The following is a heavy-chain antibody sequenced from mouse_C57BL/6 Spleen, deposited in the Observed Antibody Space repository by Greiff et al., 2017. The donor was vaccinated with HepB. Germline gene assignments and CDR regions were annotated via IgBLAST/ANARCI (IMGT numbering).Heavy chain of an antibody. D-gene: IGHD2-3*01. CDR3: ARQGFYDGYLYAMDY. Sequence: QVQLKQPGAELVKPGASVKLSCKASGYTFTSYWMHWVKQRPGQGLEWIGMIHPNSGSTNYNEKFKSKATLTVDKSSSTAYMQLSSLTSEDSAVYYCARQGFYDGYLYAMDYWGQGTSVTVSS. CDR2: IHPNSGST. V-gene: IGHV1-64*01. CDR1: GYTFTSYW. J-gene: IGHJ4*01.